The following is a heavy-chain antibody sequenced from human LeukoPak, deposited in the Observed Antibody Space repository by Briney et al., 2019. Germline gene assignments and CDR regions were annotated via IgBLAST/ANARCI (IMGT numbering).Heavy chain of an antibody. CDR2: ISGSGGSA. D-gene: IGHD2-2*02. Sequence: GGSLRLSCAASGFTFSSYSMNWVRQAPGKGLEWVSVISGSGGSAYDADSVKGRFTISRDNSKNTLDLQMHSLRAEDTAVYYCASQRHLYGAFDIWGQGTMVTVSS. J-gene: IGHJ3*02. V-gene: IGHV3-23*01. CDR1: GFTFSSYS. CDR3: ASQRHLYGAFDI.